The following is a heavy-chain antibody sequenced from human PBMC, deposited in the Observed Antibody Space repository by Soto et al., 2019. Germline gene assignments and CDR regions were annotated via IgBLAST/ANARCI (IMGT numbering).Heavy chain of an antibody. D-gene: IGHD1-1*01. V-gene: IGHV1-18*01. CDR3: ARGRYGDY. J-gene: IGHJ4*02. Sequence: QVHLVQSGAEVKKPGASVKVSCKGSGYGFTTYGITWGRQAPGQGLEWMAWISANNGNTNYAQKVQGRVTVTRDTSTSTAYMELRSLRYDDTAVYYCARGRYGDYWGQGALVTVSS. CDR2: ISANNGNT. CDR1: GYGFTTYG.